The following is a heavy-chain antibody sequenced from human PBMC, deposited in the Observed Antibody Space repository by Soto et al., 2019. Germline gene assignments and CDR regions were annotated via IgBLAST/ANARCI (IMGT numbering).Heavy chain of an antibody. Sequence: PGESLKISCKGSGYSFTSYWISWVRQMPGKGLEWMGRIDPSDSYTNYSPSFQGHVTTSADKSISTAYLQWSSLKASDTAMYYCARHGQDDSTGYYYYYYGMDVWGQGTTVTVSS. CDR3: ARHGQDDSTGYYYYYYGMDV. CDR1: GYSFTSYW. CDR2: IDPSDSYT. D-gene: IGHD3-22*01. V-gene: IGHV5-10-1*01. J-gene: IGHJ6*02.